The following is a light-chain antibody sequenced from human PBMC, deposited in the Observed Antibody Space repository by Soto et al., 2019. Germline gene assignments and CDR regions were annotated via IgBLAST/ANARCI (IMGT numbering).Light chain of an antibody. CDR1: SSDVGGYNC. CDR3: SSYTSSSLYV. J-gene: IGLJ1*01. V-gene: IGLV2-14*01. Sequence: QSALTQPASVSGCPGQSITISCTGTSSDVGGYNCVSWYQQLPGKAPKLMIYDVSDRPSGVSNRFSGSKSGNTASLTISGLQAEDEADYYCSSYTSSSLYVFGTGTKVTVL. CDR2: DVS.